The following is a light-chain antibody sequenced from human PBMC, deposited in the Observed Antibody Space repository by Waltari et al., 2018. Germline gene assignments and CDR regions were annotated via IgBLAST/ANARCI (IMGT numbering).Light chain of an antibody. Sequence: QSALTQPPSASGSPGQSVTISCTGTSSDVGGYDYVSWYQQHPDKAPKLMIYEVTTRPSLVPDRFSGSKSGNTASLTVSGLQAEDEADYYCSSYAGSNLWVFGGGTKLTVL. CDR1: SSDVGGYDY. J-gene: IGLJ3*02. CDR3: SSYAGSNLWV. V-gene: IGLV2-8*01. CDR2: EVT.